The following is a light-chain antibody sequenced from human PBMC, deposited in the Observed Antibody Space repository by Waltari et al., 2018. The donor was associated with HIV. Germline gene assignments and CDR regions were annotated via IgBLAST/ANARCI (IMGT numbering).Light chain of an antibody. CDR1: ILSKQY. CDR3: QSGDSSTTS. V-gene: IGLV3-25*03. J-gene: IGLJ2*01. Sequence: SSELTQPPSVSVPPGQTARITCSGDILSKQYAYWYQQKPGQAPVQIIDKDIERPSGIPERFSGSSSGTTVTLTISGVQAEDEADYYCQSGDSSTTSVGGGTKLTVL. CDR2: KDI.